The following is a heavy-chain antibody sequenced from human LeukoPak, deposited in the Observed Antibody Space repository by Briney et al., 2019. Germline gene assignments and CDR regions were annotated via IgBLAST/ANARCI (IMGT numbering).Heavy chain of an antibody. D-gene: IGHD6-19*01. CDR2: IYYSGST. Sequence: PSETLSLTCTVSGGSISSYYWSWIRQPPGKGLEWIGYIYYSGSTNYNPSLESRVTISVDRSNNQFSLKVSSVTAADTAVYYCARVYSSGSRAFQHWGQGTLVTVSS. CDR3: ARVYSSGSRAFQH. J-gene: IGHJ1*01. V-gene: IGHV4-59*12. CDR1: GGSISSYY.